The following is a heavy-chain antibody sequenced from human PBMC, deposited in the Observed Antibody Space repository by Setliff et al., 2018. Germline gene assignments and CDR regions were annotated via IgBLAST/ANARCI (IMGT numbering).Heavy chain of an antibody. CDR2: INHSGNT. D-gene: IGHD2-2*01. Sequence: SETLSLTCAVYGGSFSAYYWSWIRQPPGKGLEWIAEINHSGNTNFNPSLKSRVTIFVDTSKNQFSLNLNSVTAADTGVYYCASCRYQVPYDYWGQGILVTVSS. V-gene: IGHV4-34*01. CDR3: ASCRYQVPYDY. J-gene: IGHJ4*02. CDR1: GGSFSAYY.